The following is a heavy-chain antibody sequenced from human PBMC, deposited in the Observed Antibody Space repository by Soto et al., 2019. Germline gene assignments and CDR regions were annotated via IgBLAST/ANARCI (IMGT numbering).Heavy chain of an antibody. CDR3: AKDYDSSGYPSFDY. CDR2: ISWHSGSI. CDR1: GFTFDDYA. Sequence: PGGSLRLSCAASGFTFDDYAMHWVRQAPGKGLEWVSGISWHSGSIGYADSVKGRFTISRDNAKNSLYLQMNSLRAEDTALYYCAKDYDSSGYPSFDYWGQGTLVTVSS. V-gene: IGHV3-9*01. J-gene: IGHJ4*02. D-gene: IGHD3-22*01.